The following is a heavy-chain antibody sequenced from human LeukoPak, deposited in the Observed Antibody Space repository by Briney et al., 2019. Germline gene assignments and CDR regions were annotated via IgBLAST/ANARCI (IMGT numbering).Heavy chain of an antibody. CDR2: ISSGSTYI. CDR1: GFTFRSFS. CDR3: ARSASGYDY. Sequence: PGGSLRLSCAASGFTFRSFSMAWVRQAPGKGLEWVSTISSGSTYIYYADSVKGRFTISRDDANNSLYLEMNSLRAEDTAVYYCARSASGYDYWGQGTLVTVSS. V-gene: IGHV3-21*01. D-gene: IGHD5-12*01. J-gene: IGHJ4*02.